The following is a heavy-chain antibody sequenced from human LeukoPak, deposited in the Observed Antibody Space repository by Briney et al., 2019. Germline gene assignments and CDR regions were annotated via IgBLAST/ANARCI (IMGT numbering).Heavy chain of an antibody. V-gene: IGHV3-23*01. J-gene: IGHJ3*02. CDR1: GFTFSSYA. D-gene: IGHD3-3*01. CDR2: ISGSGGST. Sequence: GGSLRLSCAASGFTFSSYAMSWVRQAPGKGLEWVSAISGSGGSTYYADSVKGRFTISRDNSKNTLYLQMNSLRAEDTAVYYCATTPSGGYDFWSGYRGAHAFDIWGQGTMVTISS. CDR3: ATTPSGGYDFWSGYRGAHAFDI.